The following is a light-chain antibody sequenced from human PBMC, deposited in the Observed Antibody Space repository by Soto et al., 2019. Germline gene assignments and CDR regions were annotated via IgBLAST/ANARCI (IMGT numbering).Light chain of an antibody. CDR2: DAS. J-gene: IGKJ5*01. Sequence: EFVFTQSPVTLSLSPWERASLSCSGSQSVTTYLAWYQQKPGQAPRLLIYDASDRATGIPARFSGSGSGTDFTLTISSLEPEDFAVYYCQHSSNWPPGITFGKGTRLEIK. CDR1: QSVTTY. CDR3: QHSSNWPPGIT. V-gene: IGKV3-11*01.